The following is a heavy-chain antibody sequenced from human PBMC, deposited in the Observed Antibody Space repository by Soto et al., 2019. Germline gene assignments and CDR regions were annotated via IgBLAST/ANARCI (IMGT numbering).Heavy chain of an antibody. D-gene: IGHD2-2*01. Sequence: SETLSLTCTVSGGSISSGGYYWSWIRQHPGKGLEWIGYIYYSGSTYYNPSLKSRVTISVDTSKNQLSLKLSSVTAADTAVYYCARANYIVAVPAATASWFDPSGQGTLVTVSS. J-gene: IGHJ5*02. CDR2: IYYSGST. CDR3: ARANYIVAVPAATASWFDP. V-gene: IGHV4-31*03. CDR1: GGSISSGGYY.